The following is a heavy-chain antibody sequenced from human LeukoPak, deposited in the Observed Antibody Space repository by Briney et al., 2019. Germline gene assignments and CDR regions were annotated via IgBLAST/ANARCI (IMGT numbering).Heavy chain of an antibody. V-gene: IGHV3-30*02. D-gene: IGHD1-1*01. CDR1: GFTFSSYG. CDR3: AKDVDTTVDY. CDR2: IRYDGSNK. Sequence: GGSLRLSCAASGFTFSSYGMHWVRQAPGKGLEWVAFIRYDGSNKYYADSVEGRFTISRDNSKNTLYLQMNSLRAEDTAVYYCAKDVDTTVDYWGQGTLVTVSS. J-gene: IGHJ4*02.